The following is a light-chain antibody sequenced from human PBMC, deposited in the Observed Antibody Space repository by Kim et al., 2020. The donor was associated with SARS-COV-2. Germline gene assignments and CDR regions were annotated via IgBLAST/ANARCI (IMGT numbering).Light chain of an antibody. J-gene: IGKJ2*01. V-gene: IGKV3-20*01. CDR3: QQYGSSLYT. CDR2: GAS. CDR1: QSVSSDS. Sequence: LSPGERAPLPCRASQSVSSDSLAWYQHKPGQAPRLLIYGASHRVTGTPDRLSGSGSGTDFPFTITRLESEDFVVYYCQQYGSSLYTFGQGTKLEI.